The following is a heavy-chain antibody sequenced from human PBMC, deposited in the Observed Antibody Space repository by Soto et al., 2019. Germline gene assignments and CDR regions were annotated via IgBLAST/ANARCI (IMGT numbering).Heavy chain of an antibody. D-gene: IGHD3-3*01. CDR3: AARSMEWTTNWYFDL. V-gene: IGHV3-23*01. Sequence: EVQLLESGGGLVQPGGSLRLSCAASGFTFSSYAMSWVRQAPGKGLEWVSAISGSGGSTYYADSVKGRCTIARDNSKNTLYLQMNSLRAEDTAVYYCAARSMEWTTNWYFDLWGRGTLVTVSS. J-gene: IGHJ2*01. CDR2: ISGSGGST. CDR1: GFTFSSYA.